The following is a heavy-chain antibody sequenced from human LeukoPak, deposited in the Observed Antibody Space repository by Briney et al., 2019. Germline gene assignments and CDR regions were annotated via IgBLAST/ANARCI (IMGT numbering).Heavy chain of an antibody. CDR1: RFTFSSYG. CDR2: ISSDGKTE. CDR3: AKAQPTLISRSFVC. Sequence: GGSLRLSCAASRFTFSSYGMHWVRQAPGKGLEWVAVISSDGKTEIYADSVRGRFTISRDNSKGTHYLQMNSLRSEDTAVYYCAKAQPTLISRSFVCWGQGALVTVSS. V-gene: IGHV3-30*18. D-gene: IGHD3-10*01. J-gene: IGHJ4*02.